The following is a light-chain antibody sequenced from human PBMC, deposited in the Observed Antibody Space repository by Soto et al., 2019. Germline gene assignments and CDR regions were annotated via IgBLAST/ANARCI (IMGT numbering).Light chain of an antibody. CDR2: GAS. CDR1: QGISSS. Sequence: DIQMTQSPSSLSASVGDTVTITCRASQGISSSLVWYQQKAGKVPDLLIYGASTLQPGVPSHFSGSGSGTDFTLTISSLQPEDVATYYCQEYHSPPFTFGPGTKE. J-gene: IGKJ3*01. V-gene: IGKV1-27*01. CDR3: QEYHSPPFT.